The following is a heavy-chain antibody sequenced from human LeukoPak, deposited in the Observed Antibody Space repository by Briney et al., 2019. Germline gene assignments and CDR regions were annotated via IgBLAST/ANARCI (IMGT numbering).Heavy chain of an antibody. Sequence: GGSLRLSCAASGFTFSSYAMHWVRQAPGKGLEWVAVISYDGSNKYYADSVKGRFTISRDNSKNTVYLQMNNLRAEDTAVYYCVSFYETYWGRGTLVTVSS. V-gene: IGHV3-30-3*01. J-gene: IGHJ4*02. CDR2: ISYDGSNK. CDR3: VSFYETY. D-gene: IGHD2/OR15-2a*01. CDR1: GFTFSSYA.